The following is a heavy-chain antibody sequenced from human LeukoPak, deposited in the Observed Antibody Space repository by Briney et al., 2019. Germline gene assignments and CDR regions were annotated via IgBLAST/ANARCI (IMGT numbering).Heavy chain of an antibody. D-gene: IGHD3-16*02. J-gene: IGHJ4*02. V-gene: IGHV4-38-2*02. CDR1: GYSISSGYY. CDR2: IYHSGST. Sequence: ASETLSLTCTVSGYSISSGYYWGWIRQPSGKGLEWIGSIYHSGSTYYNPSLKSRVTISVDTSKNQFSLKLSSVTAADTAVYYCARGRGAYDYVWGSYRPTYYFDYWGQGTLVTVSS. CDR3: ARGRGAYDYVWGSYRPTYYFDY.